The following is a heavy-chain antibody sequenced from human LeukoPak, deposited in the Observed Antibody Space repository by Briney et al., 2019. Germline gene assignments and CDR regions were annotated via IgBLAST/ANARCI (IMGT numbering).Heavy chain of an antibody. CDR2: INPSGGST. CDR3: ASETFYMVRGPY. V-gene: IGHV1-46*01. D-gene: IGHD3-10*01. Sequence: GASVKVSCKASGYTFTSYYMHWVRQAPGQGLEWMGIINPSGGSTSYAQKFQGRDTMTRDMSTSTVYMELSSLRSEDTAVYYCASETFYMVRGPYWGQGTLVTVSS. J-gene: IGHJ4*02. CDR1: GYTFTSYY.